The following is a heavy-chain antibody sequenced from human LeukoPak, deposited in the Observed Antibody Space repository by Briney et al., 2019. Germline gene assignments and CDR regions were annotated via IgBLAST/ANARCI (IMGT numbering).Heavy chain of an antibody. V-gene: IGHV3-53*01. CDR2: IYSGGST. CDR1: GFTVSSNY. J-gene: IGHJ6*02. CDR3: ARNLKHYYYYGMDV. Sequence: GGSLGISCAASGFTVSSNYMSWVRQAPGKGLEWVSVIYSGGSTYYADSVKGRFTISRDSSKNTLYLQMNSLRAEDTAVYYCARNLKHYYYYGMDVWGQGTTVTVSS.